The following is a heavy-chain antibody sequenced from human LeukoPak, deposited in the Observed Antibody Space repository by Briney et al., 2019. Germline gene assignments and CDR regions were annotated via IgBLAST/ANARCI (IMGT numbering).Heavy chain of an antibody. CDR1: GGVFTTYA. Sequence: SVKVSCKASGGVFTTYAISWVRQAPGQGLEWMGGIIPFLGTTNYAQKFQGRVTITADEPSRTAYMELTYLRSDDTAVYYCAIIPNVILFTHYFEYWGQGTLVTVSS. J-gene: IGHJ4*02. V-gene: IGHV1-69*01. D-gene: IGHD2-21*01. CDR3: AIIPNVILFTHYFEY. CDR2: IIPFLGTT.